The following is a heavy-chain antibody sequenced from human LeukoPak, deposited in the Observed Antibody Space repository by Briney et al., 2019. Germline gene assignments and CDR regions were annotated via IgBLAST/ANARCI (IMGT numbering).Heavy chain of an antibody. V-gene: IGHV4-34*01. J-gene: IGHJ6*03. Sequence: SESLCLSCTVSGCTVSSFYRSWIRQSPGKGLEWVWVINNSGSSDYNPSLTSRVTISVDTSKNQVSLQLSSVTAADTAVYYCARGRYSNWERYYYMDVWGKGATVTVSS. CDR3: ARGRYSNWERYYYMDV. CDR1: GCTVSSFY. D-gene: IGHD4-11*01. CDR2: INNSGSS.